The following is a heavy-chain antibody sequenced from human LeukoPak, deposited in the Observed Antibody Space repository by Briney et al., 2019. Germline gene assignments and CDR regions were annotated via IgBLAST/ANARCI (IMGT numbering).Heavy chain of an antibody. V-gene: IGHV1-58*02. J-gene: IGHJ3*02. CDR1: GFTFTSSA. Sequence: SVKVSCKASGFTFTSSAMQWVRQARGQRLEWIGWIVVGSGNTNYAQKSQERVTITRDMSTSTAYMELSSLRSEDTAVYYCAATMYYYADDNAFDIWGQGTMVTVSS. CDR2: IVVGSGNT. D-gene: IGHD3-10*01. CDR3: AATMYYYADDNAFDI.